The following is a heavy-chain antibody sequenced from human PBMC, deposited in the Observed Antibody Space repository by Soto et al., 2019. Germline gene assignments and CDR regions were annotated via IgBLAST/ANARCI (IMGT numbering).Heavy chain of an antibody. D-gene: IGHD3-16*02. Sequence: GESLKISCKGSGYSFTSYWISWVRQMPGKGLEWMGRIDPSDSYTNYSPSFQGHVTISADKSISTAYLQWSSLKASDTAMYYCARFQDAFGGVIALLDYWGQGTLVTVSS. V-gene: IGHV5-10-1*01. CDR2: IDPSDSYT. CDR1: GYSFTSYW. CDR3: ARFQDAFGGVIALLDY. J-gene: IGHJ4*02.